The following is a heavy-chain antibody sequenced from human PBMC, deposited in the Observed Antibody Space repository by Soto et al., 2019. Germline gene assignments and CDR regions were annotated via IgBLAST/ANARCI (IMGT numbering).Heavy chain of an antibody. D-gene: IGHD2-15*01. CDR1: GGSISSGDHY. CDR3: ARVVVVAATGGWFDP. Sequence: QVQLQESGPGLVKPSQSLSLTCTVSGGSISSGDHYWSWIRQPPGKGLEWLGYIYYSGSTYYNPSLKSRLTMSLDTSKTQFSLNLSSVTAADTAVYYCARVVVVAATGGWFDPWGQGTLVTVSS. J-gene: IGHJ5*02. V-gene: IGHV4-30-4*01. CDR2: IYYSGST.